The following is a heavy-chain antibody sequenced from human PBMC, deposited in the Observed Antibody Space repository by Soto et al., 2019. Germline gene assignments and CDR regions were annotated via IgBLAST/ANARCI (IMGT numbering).Heavy chain of an antibody. D-gene: IGHD6-13*01. Sequence: EVQLLESGGGFVQPGGSLRLSCAASGFDFRAYAMGWVRQTPGKGLEWVSGLSGRGDTTDYAESVKGRFTISRDNSKNMYYLQMNGLRVDDTDIYDCAKDIRAAGLYDHWGQGNLVSVSS. V-gene: IGHV3-23*01. CDR1: GFDFRAYA. CDR2: LSGRGDTT. CDR3: AKDIRAAGLYDH. J-gene: IGHJ4*02.